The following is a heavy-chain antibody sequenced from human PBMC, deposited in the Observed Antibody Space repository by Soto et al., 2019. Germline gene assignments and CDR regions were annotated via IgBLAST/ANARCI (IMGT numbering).Heavy chain of an antibody. Sequence: AASVKVSCKASGYILIDYYMHWVRQAPGQGLEYMGWINPNSGDTYYAQNIQGRVTLTRDTSTSTVYMELRSLRSDDTAMYYCARPLTRGYSGYRDGFEIWGQGTMVTVSS. V-gene: IGHV1-2*02. CDR2: INPNSGDT. D-gene: IGHD5-12*01. CDR1: GYILIDYY. CDR3: ARPLTRGYSGYRDGFEI. J-gene: IGHJ3*02.